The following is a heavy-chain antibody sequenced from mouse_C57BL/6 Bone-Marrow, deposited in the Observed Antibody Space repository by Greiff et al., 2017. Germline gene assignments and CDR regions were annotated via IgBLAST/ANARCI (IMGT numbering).Heavy chain of an antibody. CDR1: GYTFTSYW. D-gene: IGHD2-4*01. V-gene: IGHV1-69*01. CDR3: ASSYYDYDEYFDV. Sequence: QVKLQQPGAELVMPGASVKLSCKASGYTFTSYWMHWVKQRPGQGLEWIGEIDPSDSYTNYNQKFKGKSTLTVDKSSSTAYMQLSSLTSEDSAVYYCASSYYDYDEYFDVWGTGTTVTVSS. J-gene: IGHJ1*03. CDR2: IDPSDSYT.